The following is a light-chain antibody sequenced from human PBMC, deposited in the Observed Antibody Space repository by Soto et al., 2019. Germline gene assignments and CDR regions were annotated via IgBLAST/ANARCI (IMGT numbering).Light chain of an antibody. J-gene: IGLJ1*01. CDR3: NSYTSKSTGV. Sequence: QSALTQPASVSGSPGQSITISCTGTSSDVGGYNYVSWYQQHPGKAPKLIIYEVSNRPSGLSNRFSGSKSGNTAFLTIAGLQADDEADYYCNSYTSKSTGVFGAGTKVTVL. CDR1: SSDVGGYNY. V-gene: IGLV2-14*01. CDR2: EVS.